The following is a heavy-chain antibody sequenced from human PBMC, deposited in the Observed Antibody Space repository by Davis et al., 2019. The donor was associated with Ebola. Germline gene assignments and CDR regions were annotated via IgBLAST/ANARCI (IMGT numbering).Heavy chain of an antibody. CDR2: IYYSKST. V-gene: IGHV4-59*02. CDR1: GGSVSSYY. D-gene: IGHD3-10*01. CDR3: ARGLMVRGVILYYGLDV. J-gene: IGHJ6*02. Sequence: SETLSLTCAVSGGSVSSYYWSWIRQPPGRRLEWIGYIYYSKSTNYNPSLKSRVTISVDSSKNQFSLKLSSVTAADTAVYYCARGLMVRGVILYYGLDVWGQGTTVTVSS.